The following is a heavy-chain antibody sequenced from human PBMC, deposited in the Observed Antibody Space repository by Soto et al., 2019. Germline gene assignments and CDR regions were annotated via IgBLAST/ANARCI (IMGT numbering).Heavy chain of an antibody. V-gene: IGHV1-2*04. Sequence: ASVKVSCKASGYTFTGYYMHWVRQAPGQGLEWMGWINPNSGGTNYAQKFQGWVTMTRDTSISTAYMELSRLRSDDTAVYYCARVGYYDYIWGSYRRAFDIWGQGTMVTVSS. D-gene: IGHD3-16*02. CDR1: GYTFTGYY. CDR3: ARVGYYDYIWGSYRRAFDI. J-gene: IGHJ3*02. CDR2: INPNSGGT.